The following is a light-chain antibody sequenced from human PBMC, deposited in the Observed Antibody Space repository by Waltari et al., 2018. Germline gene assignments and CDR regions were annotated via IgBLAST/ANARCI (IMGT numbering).Light chain of an antibody. J-gene: IGLJ1*01. CDR1: SRDIGAYDD. V-gene: IGLV2-11*01. Sequence: QSALIQPRALSRSPGQSVIISFPGASRDIGAYDDGAWYQQHPGKAPTLIIYDVNNRPSGVPDRFSGSKSGNTASLTISGLQAEDEADYYCCSYAGNYANYVFGTGTKLT. CDR3: CSYAGNYANYV. CDR2: DVN.